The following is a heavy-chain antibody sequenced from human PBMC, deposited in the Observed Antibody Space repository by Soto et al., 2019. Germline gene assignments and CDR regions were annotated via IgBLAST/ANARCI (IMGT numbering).Heavy chain of an antibody. J-gene: IGHJ4*02. CDR2: IDPSDSQT. CDR1: VYSFAGYW. Sequence: GESLKISCKGSVYSFAGYWITWVRRKPGKGLEWMGRIDPSDSQTYYSPSFRGHVTISATKSITTVFLQWSSLRASGTAMYYCARQIYDSDTGPNFQYYFDSWGQGTPVTVSS. CDR3: ARQIYDSDTGPNFQYYFDS. D-gene: IGHD3-22*01. V-gene: IGHV5-10-1*01.